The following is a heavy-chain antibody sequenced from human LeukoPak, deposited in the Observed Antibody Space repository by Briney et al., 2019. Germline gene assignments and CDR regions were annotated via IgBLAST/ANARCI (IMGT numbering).Heavy chain of an antibody. Sequence: GGSLRLSCAASGFTFSSYWMSWVRQAPGKGLEWVANIKQDGSEKYYVDSVKGRFTISRDNAKNSLYLQMNSLRAEDTAVYYCARDNLVPAVYYYYYGMDVWGQGTTVTVSS. CDR2: IKQDGSEK. CDR3: ARDNLVPAVYYYYYGMDV. CDR1: GFTFSSYW. D-gene: IGHD2-2*01. V-gene: IGHV3-7*03. J-gene: IGHJ6*02.